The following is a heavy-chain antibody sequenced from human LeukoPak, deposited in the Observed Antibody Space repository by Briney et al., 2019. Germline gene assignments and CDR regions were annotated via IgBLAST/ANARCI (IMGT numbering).Heavy chain of an antibody. J-gene: IGHJ5*02. V-gene: IGHV4-34*01. D-gene: IGHD2-2*01. CDR1: GGSFSGYY. Sequence: SETLSLTCAVYGGSFSGYYWSWIRQPPGKGLEWIGEINHSGGTNYNPSLKSRVTISVDTSKNQFSLKLSSVTAADTAVYYCARHSIVVVPAAMYNWFDPWGQGTLVTVSS. CDR3: ARHSIVVVPAAMYNWFDP. CDR2: INHSGGT.